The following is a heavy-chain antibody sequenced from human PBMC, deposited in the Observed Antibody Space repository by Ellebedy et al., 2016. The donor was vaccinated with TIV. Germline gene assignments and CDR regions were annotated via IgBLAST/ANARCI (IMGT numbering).Heavy chain of an antibody. CDR1: GYTFTGNY. D-gene: IGHD3-22*01. V-gene: IGHV1-2*02. Sequence: ASVKVSCKASGYTFTGNYMHWVRQAPGQGPEWMGWVNPDSGSTNFAQRFQGRVTMTRDTSVNTAYMELSRLESGDTATYYCARVRRGSSGMDVWGQGTTVTVS. CDR3: ARVRRGSSGMDV. J-gene: IGHJ6*02. CDR2: VNPDSGST.